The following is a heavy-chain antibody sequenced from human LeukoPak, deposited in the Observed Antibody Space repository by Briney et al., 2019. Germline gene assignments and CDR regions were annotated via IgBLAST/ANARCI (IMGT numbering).Heavy chain of an antibody. CDR2: ISAYNGNT. CDR3: ARDRGSYYYGSGSSLPFDY. Sequence: ASVKVSCKASGYTFTSYGISWVRQAPGQGLEWMGWISAYNGNTNYAQKLQGRVTMTTDTSTSTAYMELRSLRSDDTAVYYCARDRGSYYYGSGSSLPFDYWGQGTLVTVSS. CDR1: GYTFTSYG. D-gene: IGHD3-10*01. V-gene: IGHV1-18*01. J-gene: IGHJ4*02.